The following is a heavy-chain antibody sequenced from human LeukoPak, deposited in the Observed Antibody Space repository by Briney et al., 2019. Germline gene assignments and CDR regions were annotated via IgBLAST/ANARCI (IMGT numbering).Heavy chain of an antibody. V-gene: IGHV1-46*01. J-gene: IGHJ3*02. CDR2: IDPSGGGT. CDR1: GYTFTSYY. CDR3: ASPWGSPGNAFDI. Sequence: ASVKVSCKASGYTFTSYYMHWVRQAPGQGLEWMGIIDPSGGGTSYAQKFQGRVTMTRDTSTSTVYMELSSLRSEDTAVYYCASPWGSPGNAFDIWGQGTMVTVSS. D-gene: IGHD7-27*01.